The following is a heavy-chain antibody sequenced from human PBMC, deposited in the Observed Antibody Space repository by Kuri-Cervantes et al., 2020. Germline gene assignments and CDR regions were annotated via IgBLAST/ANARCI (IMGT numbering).Heavy chain of an antibody. J-gene: IGHJ4*02. CDR1: GFTFSSYA. D-gene: IGHD3-16*02. CDR2: ISSSSSYI. V-gene: IGHV3-21*01. CDR3: ARDFIMITFGGVIAD. Sequence: GGSLRLSCAASGFTFSSYAMNWVRQAPGKGLEWVSSISSSSSYIYYADSMKGRFTISRDNSKNTLYLQMNSLRAEDTAVYYCARDFIMITFGGVIADWGQGTLVTVSS.